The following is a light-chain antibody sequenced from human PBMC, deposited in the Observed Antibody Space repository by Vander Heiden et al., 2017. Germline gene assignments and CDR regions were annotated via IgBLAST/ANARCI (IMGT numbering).Light chain of an antibody. J-gene: IGKJ1*01. CDR2: WAS. V-gene: IGKV4-1*01. Sequence: DIVMTQSPDPLAVSLGERATINCKASQSVLSSSNNKNYLAWYQQKPGQPPKLLIYWASTRESGVPYRFSGSGSGTEFTLTISSLQAEDVAVYYCQQYYSRFRRFGQGTKVEFK. CDR3: QQYYSRFRR. CDR1: QSVLSSSNNKNY.